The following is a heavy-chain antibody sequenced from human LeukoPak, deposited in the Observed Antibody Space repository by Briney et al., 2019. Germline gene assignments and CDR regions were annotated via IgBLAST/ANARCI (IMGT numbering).Heavy chain of an antibody. CDR3: ARRYCGGGSCYLDY. CDR2: IDNDGSST. D-gene: IGHD2-15*01. CDR1: GFTFTNYW. Sequence: GGSLRLSCAASGFTFTNYWIYWVRQAPGKGLVWVSRIDNDGSSTSYADSVKGRFTISRDNAKNTLYLQMNTLRAEDTAVYYCARRYCGGGSCYLDYWGQGTLVTVSS. J-gene: IGHJ4*02. V-gene: IGHV3-74*01.